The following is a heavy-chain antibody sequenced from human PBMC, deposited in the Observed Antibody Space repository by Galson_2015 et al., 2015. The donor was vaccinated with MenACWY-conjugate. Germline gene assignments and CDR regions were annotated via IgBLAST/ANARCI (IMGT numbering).Heavy chain of an antibody. V-gene: IGHV3-74*03. CDR3: AKDGGKAMAKGFDY. Sequence: SLRLSCAASGFTIGRYWIHWVRQVPGKGPVWISCITVDATNTEFADSVKGRFALSRDNARNTVYLQMNSLRAEDTAVYYCAKDGGKAMAKGFDYWGQGTLVTVSS. D-gene: IGHD5-18*01. J-gene: IGHJ4*02. CDR2: ITVDATNT. CDR1: GFTIGRYW.